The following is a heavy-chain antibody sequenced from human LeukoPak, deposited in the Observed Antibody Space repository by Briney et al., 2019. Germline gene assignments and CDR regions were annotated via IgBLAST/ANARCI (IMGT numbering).Heavy chain of an antibody. Sequence: SETLSLTCTVSGGSFSSYYWSWIRQPAGKGLEWIGRIYPSGNTNYNPSLKSRVTMSVDTSKNQFSLKLSSVTAADTAVFYCARPKRYSSSLFDYWGQGTLVTVSS. V-gene: IGHV4-4*07. CDR2: IYPSGNT. J-gene: IGHJ4*02. CDR3: ARPKRYSSSLFDY. D-gene: IGHD6-13*01. CDR1: GGSFSSYY.